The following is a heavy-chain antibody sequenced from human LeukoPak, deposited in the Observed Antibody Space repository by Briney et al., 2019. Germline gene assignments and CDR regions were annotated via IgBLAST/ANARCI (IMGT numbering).Heavy chain of an antibody. CDR3: ARDSVLLWFGEFHYMDV. CDR2: ISSSGSTI. D-gene: IGHD3-10*01. CDR1: GFTFSDYY. V-gene: IGHV3-11*04. Sequence: GGSLRLSCAASGFTFSDYYMSWIRQAPGKGLEWVSYISSSGSTIYYADSVKGRFSISRDNAKNSLYLQMNSLRAEDTAVYYCARDSVLLWFGEFHYMDVWGKGTTVTISS. J-gene: IGHJ6*03.